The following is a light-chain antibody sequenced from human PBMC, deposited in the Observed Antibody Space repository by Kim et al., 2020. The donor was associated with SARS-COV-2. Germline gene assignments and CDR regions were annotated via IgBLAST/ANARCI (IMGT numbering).Light chain of an antibody. J-gene: IGLJ3*02. CDR2: DNN. Sequence: GQKVTISCSGSSSNIGNNYVSWYQQLPGTAPKLLIYDNNQRPSGVPDRFSGSKSGTSATLGITGLQTGDEADYYCGTWDSSLSGLVFGGGTKLTVL. CDR1: SSNIGNNY. CDR3: GTWDSSLSGLV. V-gene: IGLV1-51*01.